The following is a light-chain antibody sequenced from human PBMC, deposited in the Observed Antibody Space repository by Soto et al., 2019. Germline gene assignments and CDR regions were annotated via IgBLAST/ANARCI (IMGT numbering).Light chain of an antibody. V-gene: IGKV1-12*01. CDR1: QGISNW. J-gene: IGKJ4*01. CDR2: TGS. CDR3: QQANSCPLT. Sequence: DIQMTQSPSSVSASVGDRVSITCRASQGISNWLAWYQQKPGRAPKLLIYTGSSLQSGVPSRFSGTESGRDFTLTIRSLQPEDGATYYCQQANSCPLTFGGGTKVEIK.